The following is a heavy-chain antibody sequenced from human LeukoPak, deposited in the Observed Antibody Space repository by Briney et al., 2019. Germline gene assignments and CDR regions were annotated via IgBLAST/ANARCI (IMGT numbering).Heavy chain of an antibody. J-gene: IGHJ4*02. Sequence: GGSLRLSCAASGFTFSSYWMNWVRQAPGKGLVWVSRIASDGSSTTYADSVKGRFTISRDNSKNTLYLQMNSLRAEDTAVYYCASRPYGDYVFDYWGQGTLVTVSS. CDR2: IASDGSST. CDR1: GFTFSSYW. CDR3: ASRPYGDYVFDY. D-gene: IGHD4-17*01. V-gene: IGHV3-74*01.